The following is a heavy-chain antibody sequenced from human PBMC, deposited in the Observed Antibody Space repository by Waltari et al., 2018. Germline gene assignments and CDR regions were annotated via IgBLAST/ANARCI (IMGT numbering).Heavy chain of an antibody. CDR3: ARSGYDSTEGWLDP. V-gene: IGHV4-61*02. CDR1: GAPVSGRRDL. Sequence: QVQLQESGPGLVTPSQTLSLTCTVPGAPVSGRRDLWNWIRQPAGQGLEWIARIYTTGRTDYNPSLQSRVTISADTSKNELSLKMSSVTAADTAVYYCARSGYDSTEGWLDPWGPGTLVTVSS. D-gene: IGHD3-22*01. J-gene: IGHJ5*02. CDR2: IYTTGRT.